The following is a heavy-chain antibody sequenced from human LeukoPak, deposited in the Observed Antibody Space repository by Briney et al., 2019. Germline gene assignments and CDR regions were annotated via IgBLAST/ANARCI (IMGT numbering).Heavy chain of an antibody. V-gene: IGHV1-46*03. CDR2: INPSGGST. CDR1: GYTFTSYY. CDR3: ASERLFGVVTDAFDI. J-gene: IGHJ3*02. Sequence: ASVKVSCKASGYTFTSYYMHWVRQAPGQGLEWMGIINPSGGSTSYAQKFQGRVTMTRDTSTSTVYMELSSLRSEDTAVYYCASERLFGVVTDAFDIWGQGTMVTVSP. D-gene: IGHD3-3*01.